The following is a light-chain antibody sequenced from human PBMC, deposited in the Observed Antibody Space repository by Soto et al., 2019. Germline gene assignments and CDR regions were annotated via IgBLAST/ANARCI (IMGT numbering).Light chain of an antibody. CDR2: AAS. CDR3: QQSYSTPRT. CDR1: RRLSSN. V-gene: IGKV1-39*01. J-gene: IGKJ1*01. Sequence: EIRMTQSASCLSAFVGDRASIXCRASRRLSSNFIWFQQKRRKPPKLLIYAASSLQSVGPPRFSCSGSGTDFTPTISSLQPEDFATYYRQQSYSTPRTFGQGTKVDIK.